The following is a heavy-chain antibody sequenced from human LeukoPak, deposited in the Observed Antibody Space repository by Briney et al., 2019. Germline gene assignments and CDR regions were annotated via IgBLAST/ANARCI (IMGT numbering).Heavy chain of an antibody. D-gene: IGHD3-10*01. CDR3: AKDLTMVRGVPLFDY. J-gene: IGHJ4*02. CDR2: ISSGSSTI. V-gene: IGHV3-48*01. Sequence: GGSLRLSCAASGFTFSSYRMNWVRQAPGKGLEWVSYISSGSSTIYYADSVKGRFTISRDNAKNTLYLQMNSLRAEDTAVYYCAKDLTMVRGVPLFDYWGQGTLVTVSS. CDR1: GFTFSSYR.